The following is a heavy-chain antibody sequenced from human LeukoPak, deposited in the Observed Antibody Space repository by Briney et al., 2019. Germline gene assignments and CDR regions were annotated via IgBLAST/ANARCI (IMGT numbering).Heavy chain of an antibody. D-gene: IGHD3-10*01. V-gene: IGHV1-18*01. CDR3: ARGPMGFGEFLFDY. CDR1: GYTFISYG. Sequence: ASVKVSCKASGYTFISYGISWVRQAPGQGLEWMGWISAYNGNTNYAQKLQGRVTMTTDTSTSTAYMELRSLRSDDTAVYYCARGPMGFGEFLFDYWGQGTLVTVSS. J-gene: IGHJ4*02. CDR2: ISAYNGNT.